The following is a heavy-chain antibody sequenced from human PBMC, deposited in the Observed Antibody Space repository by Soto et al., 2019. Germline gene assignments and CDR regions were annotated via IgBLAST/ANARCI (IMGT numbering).Heavy chain of an antibody. CDR2: ISYDGINK. J-gene: IGHJ2*01. V-gene: IGHV3-30*03. CDR1: GFTFNTYG. D-gene: IGHD1-26*01. CDR3: ARSPQPTRGIHWYFDL. Sequence: QVQLVESGGGVVQPGRSLGLSCAASGFTFNTYGMHWVCQAPGKGLEWVAAISYDGINKYYVDSVKGRFTISRDNSKNTLYVQMNSLRAEDTALYYCARSPQPTRGIHWYFDLWGRGILVTVSS.